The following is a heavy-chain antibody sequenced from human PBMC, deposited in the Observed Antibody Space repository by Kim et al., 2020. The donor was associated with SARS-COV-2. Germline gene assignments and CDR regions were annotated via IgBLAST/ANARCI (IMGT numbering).Heavy chain of an antibody. CDR2: VIPIFGTT. CDR1: GGSFGSYA. CDR3: AKTRVRDVRLNYYSYHMDV. Sequence: SVKVSCKASGGSFGSYAISWVRQAPGQGLEWMGGVIPIFGTTNSAQKFQGRVIITADESTTTAYMELSSLESEDTAVYYCAKTRVRDVRLNYYSYHMDVWGQGTTLTVSS. V-gene: IGHV1-69*13. J-gene: IGHJ6*02. D-gene: IGHD3-10*02.